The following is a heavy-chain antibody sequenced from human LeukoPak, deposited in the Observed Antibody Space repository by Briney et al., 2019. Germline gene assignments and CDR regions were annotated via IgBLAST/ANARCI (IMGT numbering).Heavy chain of an antibody. J-gene: IGHJ6*03. V-gene: IGHV6-1*01. CDR3: ARKKQIAVAGYYYYYMDV. CDR1: GDSVSSNSAA. Sequence: SQTLSLTCAISGDSVSSNSAAWNWIRQSPSRGLEWLGRTYYRSKWFNDYAVSVKSRITVNPDTSKNQFSLKLSSVTAADTAVYYCARKKQIAVAGYYYYYMDVWGKGTTVTISS. D-gene: IGHD6-19*01. CDR2: TYYRSKWFN.